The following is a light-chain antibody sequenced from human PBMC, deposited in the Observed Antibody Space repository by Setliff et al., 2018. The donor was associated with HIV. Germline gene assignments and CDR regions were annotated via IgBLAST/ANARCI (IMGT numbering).Light chain of an antibody. CDR1: SSDVGGSNY. CDR3: SSFGSSNTHV. J-gene: IGLJ1*01. Sequence: QSVLTQPASVSGSPGQSITISCTGTSSDVGGSNYVSWYQQFPGKAPKLILYDVTNRPSGVSYRFSGSKSGNTASLTISGLQAEDEADYYCSSFGSSNTHVFGTGTKVTVL. CDR2: DVT. V-gene: IGLV2-14*03.